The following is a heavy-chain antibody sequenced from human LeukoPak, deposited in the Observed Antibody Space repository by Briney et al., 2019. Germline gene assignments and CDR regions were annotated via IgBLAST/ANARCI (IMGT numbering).Heavy chain of an antibody. Sequence: RPSEALSLTCTVSGGSISSYYWSWIRQPPGKGLEWIGYIYYSGSTNYNPSLKSRVTISVDTSKNQFSLKLSSVTAADTAVYYCARSEGGFDYWGQGTLVTVSS. CDR1: GGSISSYY. CDR3: ARSEGGFDY. V-gene: IGHV4-59*01. CDR2: IYYSGST. J-gene: IGHJ4*02.